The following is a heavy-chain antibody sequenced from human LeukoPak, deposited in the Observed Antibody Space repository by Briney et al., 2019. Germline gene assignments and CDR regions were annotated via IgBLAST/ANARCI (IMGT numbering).Heavy chain of an antibody. V-gene: IGHV3-21*01. J-gene: IGHJ5*02. CDR3: ARAKSVTAIPYNWFDP. Sequence: GGSLRLSCAAYGFIFSDYTLNWVRQAPGKGLEWVSSITTTSAYIYYADSVKGRFTISRDNAKNSLYLQMNSLRAEDTAVYYCARAKSVTAIPYNWFDPWGQGTLVTVSS. D-gene: IGHD2-21*02. CDR2: ITTTSAYI. CDR1: GFIFSDYT.